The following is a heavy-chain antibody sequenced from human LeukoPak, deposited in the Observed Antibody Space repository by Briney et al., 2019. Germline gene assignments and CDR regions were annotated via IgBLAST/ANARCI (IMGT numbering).Heavy chain of an antibody. CDR1: GYSISSGDY. CDR3: ARHWPVEMATPFDY. CDR2: IYHSGST. Sequence: PSDTLSLTCAVSGYSISSGDYWGWIRQPPGKGLEWIGSIYHSGSTYYNPSLKSRVTISVDTSKNQFSLKLSSVTAADTAAYYCARHWPVEMATPFDYWGQGTLVTVSS. V-gene: IGHV4-38-2*01. D-gene: IGHD5-24*01. J-gene: IGHJ4*02.